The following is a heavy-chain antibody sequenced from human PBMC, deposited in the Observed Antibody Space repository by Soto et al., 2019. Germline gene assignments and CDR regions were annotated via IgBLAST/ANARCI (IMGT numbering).Heavy chain of an antibody. CDR1: GFAFNSYS. Sequence: EVQLVESGGGLVQPGGSLSLSCAGSGFAFNSYSVNWVRQAPGKGLEWVSYISSGSSIIYYADSVKGRFTISRDDAKNSLYLQMNSLRDEDTAVYYCARGVSGYHVDDGMAVWGQGTTVTVSS. CDR3: ARGVSGYHVDDGMAV. D-gene: IGHD6-25*01. V-gene: IGHV3-48*02. J-gene: IGHJ6*02. CDR2: ISSGSSII.